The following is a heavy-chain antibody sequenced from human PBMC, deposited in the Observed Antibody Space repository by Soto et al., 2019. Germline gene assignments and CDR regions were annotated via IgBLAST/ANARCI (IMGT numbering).Heavy chain of an antibody. J-gene: IGHJ6*02. D-gene: IGHD3-10*01. CDR2: ISAYNCNT. CDR3: ARVETIAMVRGRIYYYYGMDV. V-gene: IGHV1-18*04. CDR1: GYTFTSYG. Sequence: QVQLVQSGAEVKKPGASVKVSCKASGYTFTSYGISWVRQAPGQGLEWMGWISAYNCNTNYAQKLQGRVTMTTDTSTSPAYMELRGLRADDTAVYYCARVETIAMVRGRIYYYYGMDVGGQGTTVSVSS.